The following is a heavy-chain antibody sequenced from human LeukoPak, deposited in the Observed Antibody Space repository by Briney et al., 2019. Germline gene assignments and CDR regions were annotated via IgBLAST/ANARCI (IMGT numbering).Heavy chain of an antibody. CDR1: GGSISSYY. V-gene: IGHV4-34*01. CDR3: ARGVAAGFNWFDP. D-gene: IGHD6-13*01. J-gene: IGHJ5*02. Sequence: SETLSLTCTVSGGSISSYYWSWIRQPPGKGLEWIGEINHSGSTNYNPSLKSRVTISVDTSKNQFSLKLSSVTAADTAVYYCARGVAAGFNWFDPWGQGTLVTVSS. CDR2: INHSGST.